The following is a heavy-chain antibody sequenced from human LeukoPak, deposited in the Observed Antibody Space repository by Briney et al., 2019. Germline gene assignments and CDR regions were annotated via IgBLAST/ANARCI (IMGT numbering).Heavy chain of an antibody. CDR2: IYYSGST. V-gene: IGHV4-59*01. CDR3: ARNYYYYYMDV. Sequence: SETLSLTCTVSGGSISSYYWSWIRQPPGKGLEWIGYIYYSGSTNYNPSLKSRVTISVDTSKNQFSLKLSSVTAADTAVYYCARNYYYYYMDVWGKGTKATDSS. CDR1: GGSISSYY. J-gene: IGHJ6*03.